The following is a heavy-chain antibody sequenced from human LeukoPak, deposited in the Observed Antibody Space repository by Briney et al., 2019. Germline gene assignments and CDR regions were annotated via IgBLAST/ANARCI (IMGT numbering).Heavy chain of an antibody. Sequence: ASVKVSCEVSGYTLTELSMHWVRQAPGKGLEWMGGFDPEDGETIYAQKFQGRVTMTEDTSTDTAYMELSSLRSEDTAVYYCATGSGYYGSGSYFWFDPWGQGTLVTVSS. D-gene: IGHD3-10*01. CDR3: ATGSGYYGSGSYFWFDP. J-gene: IGHJ5*02. CDR1: GYTLTELS. CDR2: FDPEDGET. V-gene: IGHV1-24*01.